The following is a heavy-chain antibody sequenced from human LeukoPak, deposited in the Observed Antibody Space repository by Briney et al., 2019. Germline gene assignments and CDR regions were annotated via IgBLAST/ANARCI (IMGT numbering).Heavy chain of an antibody. V-gene: IGHV3-66*04. CDR1: GFTVSSNY. J-gene: IGHJ6*03. Sequence: GGSLRLSCAASGFTVSSNYMSWVRQAPGKGLEWVSVIYSGGSTYYADSVKGRFTISRDNSKNTLYLQMNSLRAEDTAVYYCAKRKNSEYYYYYMDVWGKGTTVTISS. D-gene: IGHD2-21*01. CDR2: IYSGGST. CDR3: AKRKNSEYYYYYMDV.